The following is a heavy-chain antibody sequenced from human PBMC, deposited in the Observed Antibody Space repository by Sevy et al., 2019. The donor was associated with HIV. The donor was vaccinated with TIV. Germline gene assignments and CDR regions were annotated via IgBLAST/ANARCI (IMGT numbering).Heavy chain of an antibody. CDR2: IKSKPDGGTI. V-gene: IGHV3-15*01. D-gene: IGHD2-8*02. J-gene: IGHJ6*02. Sequence: GGSLRLSCAASGFSFSHAWMTWVRQAPGKGLEWVGRIKSKPDGGTIDYATPVKGGFTISRDDSKNTWYLQMNSLKTEDTAVYYCSTDPIIVLLVTDGMDVWGQGTTVTVSS. CDR3: STDPIIVLLVTDGMDV. CDR1: GFSFSHAW.